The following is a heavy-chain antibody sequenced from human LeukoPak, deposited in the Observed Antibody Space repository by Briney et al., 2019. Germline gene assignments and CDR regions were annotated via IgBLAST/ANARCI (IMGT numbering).Heavy chain of an antibody. V-gene: IGHV4-59*12. J-gene: IGHJ4*02. CDR1: GGSISSYY. Sequence: KPSETLSLTCTVSGGSISSYYWSWIRLPPGKGLEWIGYIYYSGSTNYNPSLKSRVTISVDRSKNQFSLKLSSVTAADTAVYYCARESPRRTTKYDYWGQGTLVTVSS. CDR3: ARESPRRTTKYDY. CDR2: IYYSGST. D-gene: IGHD1-7*01.